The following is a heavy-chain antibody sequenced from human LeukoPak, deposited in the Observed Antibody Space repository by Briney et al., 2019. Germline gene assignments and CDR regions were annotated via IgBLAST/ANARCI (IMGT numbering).Heavy chain of an antibody. V-gene: IGHV1-46*01. J-gene: IGHJ6*02. CDR1: GYTFTSYY. Sequence: ASVKVSCKASGYTFTSYYMHWVRQAPGQGLEWMGIINPSGGSTSYVQKFQGRDTMTRDTSTNTDYMELSSLRSEDTAVYYCARDPTAMAVGVGMDVWGQGTTVTVSS. CDR2: INPSGGST. CDR3: ARDPTAMAVGVGMDV. D-gene: IGHD5-18*01.